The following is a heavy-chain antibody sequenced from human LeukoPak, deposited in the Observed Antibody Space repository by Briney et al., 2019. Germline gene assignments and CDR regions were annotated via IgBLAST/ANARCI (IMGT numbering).Heavy chain of an antibody. J-gene: IGHJ6*02. Sequence: GGSLSLSCAASGFTFSNAWMSWVRQAPGKGLEWVGRIKSKTDGGTTDYAAPVKGRFTISRDDSKNTLYLQMNSLKTEDTAVYYCTTDIVVVPAASYYYYGMDVWGQGTTVTVSS. CDR2: IKSKTDGGTT. V-gene: IGHV3-15*01. CDR3: TTDIVVVPAASYYYYGMDV. D-gene: IGHD2-2*01. CDR1: GFTFSNAW.